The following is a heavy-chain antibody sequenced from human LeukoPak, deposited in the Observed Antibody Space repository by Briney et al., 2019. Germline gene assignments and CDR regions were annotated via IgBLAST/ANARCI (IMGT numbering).Heavy chain of an antibody. CDR2: ISGSGASK. J-gene: IGHJ4*02. D-gene: IGHD6-13*01. V-gene: IGHV3-23*01. Sequence: GGSLRLSCAASGFTFSSAGMSWVRQAPGKGLEWVSAISGSGASKYYADSVKGRFTISRDNSKNTLYLQVSSLRVEDTALYYCVKHLGYTSSCPDYWGQGTLVTVSS. CDR1: GFTFSSAG. CDR3: VKHLGYTSSCPDY.